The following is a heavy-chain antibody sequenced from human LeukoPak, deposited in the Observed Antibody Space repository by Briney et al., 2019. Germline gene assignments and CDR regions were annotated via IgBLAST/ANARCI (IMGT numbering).Heavy chain of an antibody. V-gene: IGHV1-2*02. J-gene: IGHJ6*03. Sequence: ASVKVSCKASGYTFTGYYMHWVRQAPGQGLEWMGWINPNSGGTNYAQKFQGRVTMTRDTSISTAYMELGRLRSDDTAVYYCARDYGQLWLSSYYYYMDVWGKGTTVTVSS. CDR2: INPNSGGT. D-gene: IGHD5-18*01. CDR1: GYTFTGYY. CDR3: ARDYGQLWLSSYYYYMDV.